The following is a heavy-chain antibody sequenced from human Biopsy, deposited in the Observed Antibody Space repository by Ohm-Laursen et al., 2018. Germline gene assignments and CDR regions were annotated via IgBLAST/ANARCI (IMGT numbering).Heavy chain of an antibody. J-gene: IGHJ4*02. D-gene: IGHD1-26*01. CDR1: GGTFINYA. CDR2: IISMFGIA. V-gene: IGHV1-69*01. CDR3: ARGPHSGSHSCFDY. Sequence: SSVKVSCKASGGTFINYAISWVRQAPGQGLEWMGGIISMFGIANYAQMFQGRVTISADESTSTSYMELSSLTTEDTAIYYCARGPHSGSHSCFDYWGRGTLVTVSS.